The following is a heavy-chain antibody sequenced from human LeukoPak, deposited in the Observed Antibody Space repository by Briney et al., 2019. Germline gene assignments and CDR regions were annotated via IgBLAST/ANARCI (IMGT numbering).Heavy chain of an antibody. D-gene: IGHD4-17*01. CDR1: GFTFSSYA. J-gene: IGHJ4*02. CDR3: AKRLGGYGEGGLDY. V-gene: IGHV3-23*01. Sequence: GGSLRLSCAASGFTFSSYAMNWVRQAPGKGLEWVSTITDSGGNTWYADSVKGRFTISRDNSKNPVYLQMNSLRAEDTAVYYCAKRLGGYGEGGLDYWGQGTLVTVSS. CDR2: ITDSGGNT.